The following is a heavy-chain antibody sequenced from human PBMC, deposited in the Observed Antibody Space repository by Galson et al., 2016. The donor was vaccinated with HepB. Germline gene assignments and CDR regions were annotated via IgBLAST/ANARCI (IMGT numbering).Heavy chain of an antibody. D-gene: IGHD3-22*01. V-gene: IGHV3-30-3*01. CDR1: GFTFSSYA. Sequence: SLRLSCAASGFTFSSYAMHWVRQAPGKGLEWVAFVSYAGSDEYYVDSVKGRFTISRDNSKNTLYLQMNRLRPEDTAVYYCARALEDFYDSSDAFALWGQGTLVTVSS. J-gene: IGHJ3*01. CDR2: VSYAGSDE. CDR3: ARALEDFYDSSDAFAL.